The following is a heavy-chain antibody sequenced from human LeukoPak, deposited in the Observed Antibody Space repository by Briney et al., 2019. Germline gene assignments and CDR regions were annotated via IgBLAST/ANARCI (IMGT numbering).Heavy chain of an antibody. CDR2: IYSGGST. D-gene: IGHD3-22*01. V-gene: IGHV3-53*01. CDR3: ARDPQYDSSGYYDAFDI. CDR1: GFTFSSYS. J-gene: IGHJ3*02. Sequence: GGSLRLSCAASGFTFSSYSMNWVRQAPGKGLEWVSVIYSGGSTYYADSVKGRFTISRDNSKNTLYLQMNSLRAEDTAVYYCARDPQYDSSGYYDAFDIWGQGTMVTVSS.